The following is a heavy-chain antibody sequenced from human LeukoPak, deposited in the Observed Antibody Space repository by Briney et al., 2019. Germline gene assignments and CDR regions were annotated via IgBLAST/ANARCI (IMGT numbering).Heavy chain of an antibody. CDR1: GFTFSSYA. Sequence: GGSLRLSCAASGFTFSSYAMHWVRQAPGKGLEWVAVISYDGSNKYYAESVKGRFTISRDNSKNTLYLQMNSLRAEDTAVYYCARAEAYGPIDYWGQGTLVTVSS. D-gene: IGHD4/OR15-4a*01. CDR3: ARAEAYGPIDY. J-gene: IGHJ4*02. CDR2: ISYDGSNK. V-gene: IGHV3-30-3*01.